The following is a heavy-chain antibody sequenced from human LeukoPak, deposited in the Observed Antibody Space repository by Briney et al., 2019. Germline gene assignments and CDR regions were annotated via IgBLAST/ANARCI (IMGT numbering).Heavy chain of an antibody. J-gene: IGHJ4*02. D-gene: IGHD5-18*01. V-gene: IGHV3-74*01. Sequence: AGGSLRLSCAASGFTVRSYWMYWVRQAPGKGLVWVSLINGDGSSTTYADSVKGRFTISRDNSKNTLYLQMNSLRAEDTAVYYCARDNAPPSAMVTFLLDYWGQGTLVTVSS. CDR3: ARDNAPPSAMVTFLLDY. CDR2: INGDGSST. CDR1: GFTVRSYW.